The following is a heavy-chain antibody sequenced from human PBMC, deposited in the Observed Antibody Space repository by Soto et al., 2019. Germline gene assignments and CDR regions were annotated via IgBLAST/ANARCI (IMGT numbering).Heavy chain of an antibody. J-gene: IGHJ4*02. Sequence: PGGSLRLSCAASGCTFSSYAMSWVRQAPGKGLEWVSDISGSGVSTYYADSVKGRSTISRDNSKNSPYLQMNSLRAEDRAVYYCPNIPGLEYYESSGYYHCDSWGKGPLVTVSS. D-gene: IGHD3-22*01. CDR2: ISGSGVST. V-gene: IGHV3-23*01. CDR1: GCTFSSYA. CDR3: PNIPGLEYYESSGYYHCDS.